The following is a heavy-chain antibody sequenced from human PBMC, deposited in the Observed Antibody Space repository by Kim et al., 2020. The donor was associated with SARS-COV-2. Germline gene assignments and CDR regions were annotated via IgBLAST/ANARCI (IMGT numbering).Heavy chain of an antibody. D-gene: IGHD3-16*01. V-gene: IGHV4-4*07. CDR2: IYASGST. J-gene: IGHJ4*02. Sequence: SETLSLTCTVSGDSMSSCYWNWIRRPAGKGLEWIGRIYASGSTGYNPSLKSRLTMSVDTSKKQFSLKLSSVTAADTAIYYCARTISSGGSWLIFDSWGQGALVTVSS. CDR1: GDSMSSCY. CDR3: ARTISSGGSWLIFDS.